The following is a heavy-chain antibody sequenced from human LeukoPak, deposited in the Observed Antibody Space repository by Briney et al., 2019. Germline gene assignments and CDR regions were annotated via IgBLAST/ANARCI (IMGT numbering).Heavy chain of an antibody. Sequence: ASVKVSCKASGYTFTGYYMHWVRQAPGQGLEWMGWINPNSGGTNYAQKFQGRVTMTRDTSISTAYMELSRLRSDDTAVYYCARGEYYDFWSGYYRFDPWGRGTLVTVSS. V-gene: IGHV1-2*02. CDR2: INPNSGGT. D-gene: IGHD3-3*01. CDR3: ARGEYYDFWSGYYRFDP. J-gene: IGHJ5*02. CDR1: GYTFTGYY.